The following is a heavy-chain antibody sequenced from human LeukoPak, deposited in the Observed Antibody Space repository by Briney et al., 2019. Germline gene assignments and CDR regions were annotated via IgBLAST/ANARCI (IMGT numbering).Heavy chain of an antibody. CDR2: MYYSGST. D-gene: IGHD4-17*01. V-gene: IGHV4-59*01. Sequence: SETLSLICTVSGGSIRSYYWSWIRQPPGEGLEWIGYMYYSGSTNYNPSLKSRVTISVDTSKNQFSLKLSSVTAADTAVYYCARGPVTTRRNYYYYYMDVWGKGTTVTVSS. J-gene: IGHJ6*03. CDR3: ARGPVTTRRNYYYYYMDV. CDR1: GGSIRSYY.